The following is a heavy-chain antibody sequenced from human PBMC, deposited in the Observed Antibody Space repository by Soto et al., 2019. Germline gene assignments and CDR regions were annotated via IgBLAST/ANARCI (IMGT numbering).Heavy chain of an antibody. CDR1: GGSISSGGYS. Sequence: QLQLQESGSGLVKPSQTLSLTCAVSGGSISSGGYSWSWIRQPPGEGLEWIGNIYHSGSTYYNPSVKRRVTISLDGPKNQFSLKLTSVTAADTAVYFCARGPYISGWPYYFDYWGQGTLVTVSS. CDR3: ARGPYISGWPYYFDY. J-gene: IGHJ4*02. D-gene: IGHD6-19*01. CDR2: IYHSGST. V-gene: IGHV4-30-2*01.